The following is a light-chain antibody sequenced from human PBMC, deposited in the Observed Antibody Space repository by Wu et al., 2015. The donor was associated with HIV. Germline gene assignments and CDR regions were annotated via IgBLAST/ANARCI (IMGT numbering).Light chain of an antibody. V-gene: IGKV3-20*01. J-gene: IGKJ1*01. CDR2: GAY. CDR3: QLYGRPAWT. Sequence: ETVLTQSPGTLSLSPGERVTLSCKASETTSPTFLSWYQKKPGQAPRLLISGAYNRATGIPDRFSGSASGPDFSLTISRLEPEDFAVYYCQLYGRPAWTFGQGTKVEIK. CDR1: ETTSPTF.